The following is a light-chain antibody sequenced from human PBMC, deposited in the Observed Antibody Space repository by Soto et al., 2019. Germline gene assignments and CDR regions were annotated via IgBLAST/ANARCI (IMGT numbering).Light chain of an antibody. J-gene: IGKJ1*01. CDR3: LSYSKDVPGT. V-gene: IGKV1-27*01. CDR1: QDVSHF. Sequence: DIQMTQSPSSLSASVGDRVTFTCRASQDVSHFLAWYQHRPGKVPQLLIYGASTLQSGVPSRFSGSGSGTSFALTISSLQPEDVATYYCLSYSKDVPGTFGQGTKVDIK. CDR2: GAS.